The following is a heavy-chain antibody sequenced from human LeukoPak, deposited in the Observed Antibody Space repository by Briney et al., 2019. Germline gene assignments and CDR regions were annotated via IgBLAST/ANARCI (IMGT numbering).Heavy chain of an antibody. Sequence: SVKVSCKASGGTFSSYAISWVRQAPGQGLEWMGGIIPIFGTANYAQKFQGRVTTTADESTSTAYMELSSLRSEDTAVYYCARDGRYSYGYEDYWGQGTLVTVSS. CDR1: GGTFSSYA. J-gene: IGHJ4*02. V-gene: IGHV1-69*13. CDR2: IIPIFGTA. CDR3: ARDGRYSYGYEDY. D-gene: IGHD5-18*01.